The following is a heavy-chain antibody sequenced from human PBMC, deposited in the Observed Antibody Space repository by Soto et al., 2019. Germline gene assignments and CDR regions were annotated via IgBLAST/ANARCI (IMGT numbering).Heavy chain of an antibody. Sequence: GGSLRLSCAASGFTFSSYAMSWVRQAPGKGLEWVSAISGSGGSTYYADSVKGRFTISRDNSKNTLYLQMNSLRAEDTAVYYCAKFRITMVRGVNSYFDYWGQGTLVTVSS. CDR2: ISGSGGST. V-gene: IGHV3-23*01. J-gene: IGHJ4*02. CDR3: AKFRITMVRGVNSYFDY. CDR1: GFTFSSYA. D-gene: IGHD3-10*01.